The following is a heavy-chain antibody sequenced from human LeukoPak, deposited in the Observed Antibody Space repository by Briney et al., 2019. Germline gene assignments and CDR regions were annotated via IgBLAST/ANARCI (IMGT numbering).Heavy chain of an antibody. CDR3: ARVSSGWYGGYFDY. V-gene: IGHV3-48*01. CDR2: ISSSSTI. J-gene: IGHJ4*02. Sequence: GGSLRLSCAASGFTFSSYSMNWVRQAPGKGLEWVSYISSSSTIYYADSVKGRFTISRDNAKNSLYLQMNSLRAEDTAVYYCARVSSGWYGGYFDYWGQGTLVTVSS. D-gene: IGHD6-19*01. CDR1: GFTFSSYS.